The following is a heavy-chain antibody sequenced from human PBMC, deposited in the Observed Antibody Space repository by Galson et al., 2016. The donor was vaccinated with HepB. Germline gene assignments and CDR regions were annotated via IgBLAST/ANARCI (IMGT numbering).Heavy chain of an antibody. V-gene: IGHV1-69*06. CDR3: AREMIASSGD. D-gene: IGHD2-15*01. Sequence: SVKVSCKASGGTFSSYAISWVRQAPGQGLEWTGSIIPLFGTTNYAQRFQGRVTITADTSANTALMEVSSLRSDDTALYFCAREMIASSGDWGQGTLVTVSS. J-gene: IGHJ4*02. CDR1: GGTFSSYA. CDR2: IIPLFGTT.